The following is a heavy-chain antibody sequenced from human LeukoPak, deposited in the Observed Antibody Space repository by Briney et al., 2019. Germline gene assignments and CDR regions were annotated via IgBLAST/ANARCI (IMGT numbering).Heavy chain of an antibody. CDR2: IWYDGSNK. V-gene: IGHV3-33*01. CDR1: GFIFSSYG. Sequence: PGGSLRLSCAASGFIFSSYGMHWVRQAPGKGLEGVALIWYDGSNKYYADSVKGRFTISRDNSKNTLYLQMNSLRADDTAMYYCARDEVGATTGDSHFEYWGQGTLVTVSS. J-gene: IGHJ4*02. D-gene: IGHD1-26*01. CDR3: ARDEVGATTGDSHFEY.